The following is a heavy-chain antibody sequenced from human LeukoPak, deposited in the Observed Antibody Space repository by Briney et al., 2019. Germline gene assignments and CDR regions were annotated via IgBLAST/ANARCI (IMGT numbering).Heavy chain of an antibody. CDR3: ARDPTTVVTTPYYFDD. CDR2: INHSGST. CDR1: GGSFIGYH. Sequence: PSETLSLTCAVSGGSFIGYHWNWIRQPPGKGLEWIGEINHSGSTNYNPSLKSRVTISVDTSKNQFSLTLRSVTAADTAVYYCARDPTTVVTTPYYFDDWGQGTLVTVSS. J-gene: IGHJ4*02. V-gene: IGHV4-34*01. D-gene: IGHD4-23*01.